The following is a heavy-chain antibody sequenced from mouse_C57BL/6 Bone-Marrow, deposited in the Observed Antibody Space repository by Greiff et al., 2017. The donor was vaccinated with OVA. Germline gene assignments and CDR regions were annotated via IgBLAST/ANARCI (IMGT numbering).Heavy chain of an antibody. V-gene: IGHV5-9-1*02. D-gene: IGHD1-1*01. Sequence: EVKLMESGEGLVKPGGSLKLSCAASGFTFSSYAMSWVRQTPEKRLEWVAYISSGGDYIYYADTVKGRFTLSRDNARNTLYLQMSSLKSEDTAMYYCTIAYYGSLYWYFDVWGTGTTVTVSS. CDR2: ISSGGDYI. CDR3: TIAYYGSLYWYFDV. J-gene: IGHJ1*03. CDR1: GFTFSSYA.